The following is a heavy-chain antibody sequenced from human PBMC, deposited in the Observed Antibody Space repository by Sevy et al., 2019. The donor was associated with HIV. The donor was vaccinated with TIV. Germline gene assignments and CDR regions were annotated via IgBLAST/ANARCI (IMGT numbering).Heavy chain of an antibody. V-gene: IGHV3-53*01. Sequence: GGSLRLSCEASGFSVSSNYMAWVRQAPGKGLEWVSVIYSGKSTDYRDSVNGRFTISRYSSKNTLYLQMDSLRAEDTAFCHCAGVQSHTTCFDYWGQGGLVTVSS. CDR3: AGVQSHTTCFDY. J-gene: IGHJ4*02. CDR2: IYSGKST. D-gene: IGHD1-26*01. CDR1: GFSVSSNY.